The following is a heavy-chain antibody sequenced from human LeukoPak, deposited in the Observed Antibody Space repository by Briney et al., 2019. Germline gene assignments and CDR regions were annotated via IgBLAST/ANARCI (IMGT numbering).Heavy chain of an antibody. J-gene: IGHJ4*02. CDR2: ISSSSSTI. D-gene: IGHD1-26*01. V-gene: IGHV3-48*01. Sequence: PGGSLRLSCAASGFTFSSYSMNWVRQAPGKGLEWVSYISSSSSTIYYADSVKGRFTISRDNAKNSLYLQMNSLRAEDTAVYYCARGLSGTAPDYWGQGTLVTVSS. CDR1: GFTFSSYS. CDR3: ARGLSGTAPDY.